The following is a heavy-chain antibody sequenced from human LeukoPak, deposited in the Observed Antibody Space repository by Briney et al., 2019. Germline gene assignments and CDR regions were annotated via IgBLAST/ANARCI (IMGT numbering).Heavy chain of an antibody. CDR1: GFTFDDYG. V-gene: IGHV3-20*04. CDR2: INWNGGSK. J-gene: IGHJ4*02. D-gene: IGHD6-13*01. Sequence: GGSLTLSCAASGFTFDDYGMSWVRQAPGKGLEWVSGINWNGGSKGYADSVKGRITISRDNAKNSLYLQMHSLRAEDTALYYCARVATGIAAPIDYWGQGTLVTVSS. CDR3: ARVATGIAAPIDY.